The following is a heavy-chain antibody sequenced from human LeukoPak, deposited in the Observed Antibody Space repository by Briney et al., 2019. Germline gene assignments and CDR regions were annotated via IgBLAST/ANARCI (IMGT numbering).Heavy chain of an antibody. CDR3: ARSPDLSGSYYTDY. V-gene: IGHV3-48*04. CDR2: ISSSSSTI. CDR1: GFTFSSYS. D-gene: IGHD1-26*01. Sequence: PGGSLRLSCVASGFTFSSYSMNWVRQAPGKGLEWVSYISSSSSTIYYADSVKGRFTISRDNAKNSLYLQMNSLRAEDTAVYYCARSPDLSGSYYTDYWGQGTLVTVSS. J-gene: IGHJ4*02.